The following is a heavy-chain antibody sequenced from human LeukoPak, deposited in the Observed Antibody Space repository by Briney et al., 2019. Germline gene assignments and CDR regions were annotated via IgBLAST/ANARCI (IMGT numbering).Heavy chain of an antibody. J-gene: IGHJ6*02. Sequence: GGSLRLSCAAYGFTSSNFAMNWLRQAPGKGLECVSSISGSTGRTYYADSVKGRFTISRDDSKNTVYLEMNNLRAEDTALYFCAKAICGSECFYIMDVWGQGTMVTVSS. D-gene: IGHD3-16*01. V-gene: IGHV3-23*01. CDR2: ISGSTGRT. CDR3: AKAICGSECFYIMDV. CDR1: GFTSSNFA.